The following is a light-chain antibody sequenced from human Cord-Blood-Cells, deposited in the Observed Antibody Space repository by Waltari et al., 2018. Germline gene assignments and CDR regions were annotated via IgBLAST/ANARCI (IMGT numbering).Light chain of an antibody. CDR2: KDS. Sequence: SYELTQPPSVSVSPGQTARITCSGDALPKQYAYWYQQKPGQAPVRVIYKDSERPSGVPGRFSGSSSGTTGTLTISGVQAEDEADYYCQSADSSGTYRVFGGGTKLTVL. J-gene: IGLJ3*02. V-gene: IGLV3-25*03. CDR1: ALPKQY. CDR3: QSADSSGTYRV.